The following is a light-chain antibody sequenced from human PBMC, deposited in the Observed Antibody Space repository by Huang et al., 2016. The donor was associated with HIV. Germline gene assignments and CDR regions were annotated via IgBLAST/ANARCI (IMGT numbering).Light chain of an antibody. CDR1: HSVSSN. V-gene: IGKV3-15*01. CDR2: GAS. J-gene: IGKJ5*01. Sequence: ERVMTQPPATLSVAPGERVTLSCRASHSVSSNFAWYQHKPGQAPRLLIHGASTRATGIPARVSGSGSGTEFTLAISSLQSEDSGVYFCQQYDNWPLTFGQGTRLEIK. CDR3: QQYDNWPLT.